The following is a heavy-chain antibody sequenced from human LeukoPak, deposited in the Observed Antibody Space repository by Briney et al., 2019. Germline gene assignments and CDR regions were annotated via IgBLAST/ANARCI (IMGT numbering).Heavy chain of an antibody. D-gene: IGHD3/OR15-3a*01. CDR2: IFYSGKT. V-gene: IGHV4-39*02. CDR1: NGSMTSDSYY. J-gene: IGHJ5*02. Sequence: SETLSLTCTVSNGSMTSDSYYWAWVRQPPGKGLEWIGTIFYSGKTYYSASLKSRVTVSLDTSKKNFSLRLSSVTAADTAVYYCARLWTVATWFDAWGQGALVTVSS. CDR3: ARLWTVATWFDA.